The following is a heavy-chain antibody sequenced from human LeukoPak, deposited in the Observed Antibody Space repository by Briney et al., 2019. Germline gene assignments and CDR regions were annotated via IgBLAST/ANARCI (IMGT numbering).Heavy chain of an antibody. CDR1: GFTFSSYS. CDR3: ARGMGPTDGGDY. J-gene: IGHJ4*02. D-gene: IGHD1-26*01. Sequence: PGGSLRLSCAASGFTFSSYSMNWVRQAPGKGLEWVSSISSSSYILYADSVKGRFTISRDNAKSSLFLQINSLRAEDTAVYYCARGMGPTDGGDYWGQGTLVTVSS. V-gene: IGHV3-21*01. CDR2: ISSSSYI.